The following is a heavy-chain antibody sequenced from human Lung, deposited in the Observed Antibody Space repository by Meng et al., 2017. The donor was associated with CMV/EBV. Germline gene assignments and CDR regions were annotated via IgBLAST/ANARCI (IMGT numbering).Heavy chain of an antibody. Sequence: CSASGASVNSGTRYWGWIRQSPGKGLEWIGSIYSGGQTFYSPSLRNRVILAVDTSKNHFSLKMTSVTTADTAVYFCAKFPDRRDTGFWGRGALVTVSS. CDR2: IYSGGQT. CDR1: GASVNSGTRY. V-gene: IGHV4-39*02. J-gene: IGHJ4*02. CDR3: AKFPDRRDTGF. D-gene: IGHD1-14*01.